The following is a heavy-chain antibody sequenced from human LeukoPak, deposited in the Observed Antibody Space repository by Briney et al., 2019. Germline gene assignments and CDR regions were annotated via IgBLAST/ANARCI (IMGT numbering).Heavy chain of an antibody. CDR1: GGSISSSNW. D-gene: IGHD3-10*01. J-gene: IGHJ4*02. Sequence: SETLSLTWAVSGGSISSSNWWSWVRQPPGKGLEWIGEIYHSGSTNYNPSLKSRVTISVDKSKNQFSLKLSSVTAADTAVYYCTAMIRGVISEFDYWGQGTLVTVSS. CDR2: IYHSGST. V-gene: IGHV4-4*02. CDR3: TAMIRGVISEFDY.